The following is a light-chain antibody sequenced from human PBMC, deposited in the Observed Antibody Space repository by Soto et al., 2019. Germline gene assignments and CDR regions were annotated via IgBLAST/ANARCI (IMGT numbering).Light chain of an antibody. J-gene: IGKJ4*01. CDR2: KAS. V-gene: IGKV1-5*03. CDR3: QQYTSYPLT. CDR1: QSISSW. Sequence: DIQMTQSPSTLSASVGDRVTITCRASQSISSWLAWYQQKPGTAPKLLIYKASSLESGVPSRFSGSGSGTEFTLTISSLQPEDFASFYCQQYTSYPLTFGGGTKVDIK.